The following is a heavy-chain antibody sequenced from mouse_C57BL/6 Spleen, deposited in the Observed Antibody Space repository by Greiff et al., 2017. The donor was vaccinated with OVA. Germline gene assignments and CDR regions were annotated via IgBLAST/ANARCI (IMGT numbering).Heavy chain of an antibody. V-gene: IGHV1-69*01. CDR3: ALTGGYFDV. CDR2: IDPSASYT. D-gene: IGHD4-1*01. Sequence: VPMQQPGTELVMPGASVKLYCKASGYTFTSYWMHWVKQRPGQDLEWICVIDPSASYTTYDQKFKGKSTLTVDKSSSTAYMQLSSLTSEDSAVYYCALTGGYFDVWGTGPTVTVSS. J-gene: IGHJ1*03. CDR1: GYTFTSYW.